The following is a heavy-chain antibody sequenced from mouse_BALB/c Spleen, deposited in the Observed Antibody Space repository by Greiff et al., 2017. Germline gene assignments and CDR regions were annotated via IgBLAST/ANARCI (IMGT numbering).Heavy chain of an antibody. D-gene: IGHD2-14*01. CDR2: IWSGGST. V-gene: IGHV2-4-1*01. J-gene: IGHJ4*01. Sequence: VQLQQSGPGLVQPSQSLSITCTVSGFSLTSYGVHWVRQSPGKGLEWLGVIWSGGSTDYNAAFISRLSISKDNSKSQVFFKMNSLQADDTAIYYCARRRDYRYDEEVYYYAMDYWGQGTSVTVSS. CDR3: ARRRDYRYDEEVYYYAMDY. CDR1: GFSLTSYG.